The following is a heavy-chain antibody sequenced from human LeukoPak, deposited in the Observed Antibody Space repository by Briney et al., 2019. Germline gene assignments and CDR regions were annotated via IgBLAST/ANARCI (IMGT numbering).Heavy chain of an antibody. D-gene: IGHD3-10*01. CDR2: INHSGST. CDR3: ARGAPHISVLYGSGSRRWFDP. V-gene: IGHV4-34*01. CDR1: GGSFSDYY. Sequence: SETLSLTCAVYGGSFSDYYWSWIRQPPGKGLEWIGEINHSGSTNYNPSLKSRVIISVDTSKNQFSLKLSSVTAADTAVYYCARGAPHISVLYGSGSRRWFDPWGRGTLVTVSS. J-gene: IGHJ5*02.